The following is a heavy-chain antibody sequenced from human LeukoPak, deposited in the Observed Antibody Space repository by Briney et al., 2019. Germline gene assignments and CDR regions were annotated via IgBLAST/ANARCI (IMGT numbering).Heavy chain of an antibody. Sequence: PSETLSLTCAVYGGSFSGYYWSWIRQPPGKGLEWIGEINHSGSTNYNPSLKSRVTISVDTSKNQFSLKLSFVTAADTAVYYCARGRRTYYYYYGMDVWGQGTTVTVSS. CDR1: GGSFSGYY. V-gene: IGHV4-34*01. J-gene: IGHJ6*02. CDR3: ARGRRTYYYYYGMDV. D-gene: IGHD2-2*01. CDR2: INHSGST.